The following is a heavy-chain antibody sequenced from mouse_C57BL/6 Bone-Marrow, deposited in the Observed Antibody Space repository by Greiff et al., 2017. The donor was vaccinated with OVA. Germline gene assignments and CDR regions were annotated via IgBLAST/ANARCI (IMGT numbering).Heavy chain of an antibody. CDR3: ARWDSSGYGGFAY. D-gene: IGHD3-2*02. Sequence: VQLQQSGAELVRPGTSVKMSCTASGYTFTNYWIGWAKQRPGHGLEWIGDIYPGGGYTNYNEKFKGKATLTADKSSSTAYMQFSSLTSEDSASYDCARWDSSGYGGFAYWGQGTLVTVSA. CDR1: GYTFTNYW. CDR2: IYPGGGYT. V-gene: IGHV1-63*01. J-gene: IGHJ3*01.